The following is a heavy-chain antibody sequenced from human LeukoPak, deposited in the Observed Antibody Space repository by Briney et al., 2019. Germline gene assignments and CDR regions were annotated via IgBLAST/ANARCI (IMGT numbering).Heavy chain of an antibody. CDR3: ASIVVVPATILHRIDP. V-gene: IGHV4-39*01. J-gene: IGHJ5*02. CDR1: GVSISSSNYY. Sequence: PSETLSLTCTVSGVSISSSNYYWGWIRQPPGKGLEWIGSIYYSGSTYYNPSLKSRVTISVDTSKNQFSLKLSSVTAADTAVYYCASIVVVPATILHRIDPWGQGTLVTVSS. CDR2: IYYSGST. D-gene: IGHD2-2*01.